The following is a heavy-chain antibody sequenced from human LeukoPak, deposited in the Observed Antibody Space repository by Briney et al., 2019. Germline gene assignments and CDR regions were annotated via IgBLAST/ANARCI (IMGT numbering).Heavy chain of an antibody. V-gene: IGHV3-53*01. Sequence: AGGSLRLSCAASGFTVSSNYMSWVRQAPGKGLEWVSVIYSGGSTYYADSVKGRFTISRDNSKNTLYLQMNSLRAEDTAVYYCARVTLYSSGWYYYYYMDVWGKGTTVTVSS. CDR1: GFTVSSNY. D-gene: IGHD6-19*01. CDR2: IYSGGST. CDR3: ARVTLYSSGWYYYYYMDV. J-gene: IGHJ6*03.